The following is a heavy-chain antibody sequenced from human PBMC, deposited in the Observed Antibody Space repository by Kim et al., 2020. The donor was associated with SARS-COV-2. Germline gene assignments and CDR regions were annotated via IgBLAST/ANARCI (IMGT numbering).Heavy chain of an antibody. CDR3: AKDQPKYCTSTSCSYYYYGMDV. Sequence: GGSLRLSCAASGFTFSSYAMSWVRQAPGKGLEWVSAISGSGGSTYYADSVKGRFTISRDNSKNTLYLQMNSLRAADTAVYYFAKDQPKYCTSTSCSYYYYGMDVWGQGTTVTVSS. D-gene: IGHD2-2*01. V-gene: IGHV3-23*01. J-gene: IGHJ6*02. CDR1: GFTFSSYA. CDR2: ISGSGGST.